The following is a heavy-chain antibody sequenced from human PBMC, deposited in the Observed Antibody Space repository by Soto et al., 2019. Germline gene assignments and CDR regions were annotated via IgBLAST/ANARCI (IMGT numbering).Heavy chain of an antibody. CDR2: ISSSGSTI. CDR3: ASHSSGWSTGAFDI. CDR1: GFTFSDYY. Sequence: PGGSLRLSCAASGFTFSDYYMSWIRQAPGKGLEWVSYISSSGSTIYYADSVKGRFTISRDNAKNSLYLQMNSLRAEDTAVYYCASHSSGWSTGAFDIWGQGTMVTVSS. V-gene: IGHV3-11*01. D-gene: IGHD6-19*01. J-gene: IGHJ3*02.